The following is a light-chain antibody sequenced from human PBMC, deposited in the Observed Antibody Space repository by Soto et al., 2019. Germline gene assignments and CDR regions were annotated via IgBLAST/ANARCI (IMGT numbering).Light chain of an antibody. CDR1: QDIGNE. CDR2: AAS. CDR3: LQDNSYPFT. Sequence: AIQMTQSPPSLTASVGDRVTITCRASQDIGNELGWYQQRPGKAPNLLIYAASSLQSGVPSRCSGSGSGTDFTLTISSLQPEDFATYYCLQDNSYPFTFGQGTKLKIK. V-gene: IGKV1-6*01. J-gene: IGKJ2*01.